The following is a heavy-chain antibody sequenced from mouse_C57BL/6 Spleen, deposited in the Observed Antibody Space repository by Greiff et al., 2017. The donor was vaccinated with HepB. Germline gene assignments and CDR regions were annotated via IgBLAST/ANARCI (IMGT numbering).Heavy chain of an antibody. CDR2: IDPSDSYT. D-gene: IGHD2-4*01. J-gene: IGHJ3*01. V-gene: IGHV1-69*01. CDR1: GYTFTSYW. Sequence: VQLQQPGAELVMPGASVKLSCKASGYTFTSYWMHWVKQRPGQGLEWIGEIDPSDSYTNYNQKFKGKSTLTVDKSSSTAYMQLSSLTSEASAVYYCAIYYDYDSAYWGQGTLVTVSA. CDR3: AIYYDYDSAY.